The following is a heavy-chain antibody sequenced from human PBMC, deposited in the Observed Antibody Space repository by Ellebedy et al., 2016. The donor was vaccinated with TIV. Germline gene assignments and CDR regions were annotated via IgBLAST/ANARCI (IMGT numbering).Heavy chain of an antibody. V-gene: IGHV3-21*06. J-gene: IGHJ5*02. CDR2: IGTTGAYI. CDR1: GFSFSSYR. Sequence: GGSLRLXXAASGFSFSSYRMNWVRQTPERGLEWVSSIGTTGAYIFYADSVKGRFTISRDNAKNSLYLEMTNLRGEDTATYYCAKSNGGSGPNWFAPWGQGTLVTVSS. D-gene: IGHD2-15*01. CDR3: AKSNGGSGPNWFAP.